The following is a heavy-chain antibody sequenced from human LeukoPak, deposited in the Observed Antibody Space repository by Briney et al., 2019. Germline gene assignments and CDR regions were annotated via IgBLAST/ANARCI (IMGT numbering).Heavy chain of an antibody. CDR1: GYTFTGYY. CDR2: INPNSGGT. CDR3: ARDLVPYYYDSSGYLYGY. D-gene: IGHD3-22*01. Sequence: ASVKVSCKASGYTFTGYYMHWVRQAPGQGLEWMGWINPNSGGTNYAQKFQGRVTMTRDTSISTAYMELSRLRSDDTPVYYCARDLVPYYYDSSGYLYGYWGQGTLVTVSS. J-gene: IGHJ4*02. V-gene: IGHV1-2*02.